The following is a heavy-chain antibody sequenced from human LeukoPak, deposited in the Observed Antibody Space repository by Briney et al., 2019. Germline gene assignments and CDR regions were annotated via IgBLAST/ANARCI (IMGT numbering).Heavy chain of an antibody. CDR1: GGTFSSYA. Sequence: SVKVSCKASGGTFSSYAISWVRQAPGQGLEWMGGIIPIFGTANYAQKFQGRVTITADESTSTAYMELSSLRSEDTAVYYCARAQYYYGSGSYYPGLYYCYGMDVWGKGTTVTVSS. CDR3: ARAQYYYGSGSYYPGLYYCYGMDV. J-gene: IGHJ6*04. V-gene: IGHV1-69*01. D-gene: IGHD3-10*01. CDR2: IIPIFGTA.